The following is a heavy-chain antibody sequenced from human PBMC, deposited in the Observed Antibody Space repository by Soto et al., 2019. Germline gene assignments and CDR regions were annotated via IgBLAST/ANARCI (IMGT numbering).Heavy chain of an antibody. Sequence: GGSLRLSCAAFGFDFNKYAMTWVRQAPGKGLQWVSSITSNGDSTYYADSVKGRFTTSRDNSRNTLYLQMNSLRADDTAVFYCAKDSPSYTTSPFYFDSWGQGTLVTVSS. J-gene: IGHJ4*02. CDR1: GFDFNKYA. CDR2: ITSNGDST. V-gene: IGHV3-23*01. CDR3: AKDSPSYTTSPFYFDS. D-gene: IGHD2-2*02.